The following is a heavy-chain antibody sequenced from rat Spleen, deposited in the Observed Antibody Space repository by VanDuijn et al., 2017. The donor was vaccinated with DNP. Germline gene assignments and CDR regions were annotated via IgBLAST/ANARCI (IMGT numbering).Heavy chain of an antibody. D-gene: IGHD1-2*01. J-gene: IGHJ2*01. Sequence: EVQLVESGGGLVQPGRSMILSCVASGFTFSTYWMFWVRQAPGKGLEWVTSINPDGAGTYYPESGKGRFTISRDNAENTVYLQMNSLRSDDTATYYCASWAPIAPISTSNYWGQGVMVTVSS. CDR1: GFTFSTYW. V-gene: IGHV5-58*01. CDR2: INPDGAGT. CDR3: ASWAPIAPISTSNY.